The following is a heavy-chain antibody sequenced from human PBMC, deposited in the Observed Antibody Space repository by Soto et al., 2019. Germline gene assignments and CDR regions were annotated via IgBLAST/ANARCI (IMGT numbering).Heavy chain of an antibody. V-gene: IGHV3-72*01. J-gene: IGHJ4*02. CDR1: GFTFSDHY. Sequence: EVQLVESGGALVQPGGSLRLSCAASGFTFSDHYMDWVRQAPGKGLEWVGLIRNKAKSYTTEYAATVRGRLTISRDDSKNSVYLQMNSLKPQETARYYYVECGNSDFDCWGQGTLVTVS. D-gene: IGHD1-26*01. CDR3: VECGNSDFDC. CDR2: IRNKAKSYTT.